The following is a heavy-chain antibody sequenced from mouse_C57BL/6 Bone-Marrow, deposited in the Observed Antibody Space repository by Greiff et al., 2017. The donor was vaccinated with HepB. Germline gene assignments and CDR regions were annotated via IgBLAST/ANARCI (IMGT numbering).Heavy chain of an antibody. Sequence: VQVVESGPGLVAPSQSLSITCTVSGFSLTSYGVDWVRQSPGKGLEWLGVIWGVGSTNYNSALKSRLSISKDNSKSQVFLKMNSLQTDDTAMYYCASAKTGTYAMDYWGQGTSVTVSS. CDR1: GFSLTSYG. J-gene: IGHJ4*01. CDR2: IWGVGST. V-gene: IGHV2-6*01. CDR3: ASAKTGTYAMDY. D-gene: IGHD4-1*01.